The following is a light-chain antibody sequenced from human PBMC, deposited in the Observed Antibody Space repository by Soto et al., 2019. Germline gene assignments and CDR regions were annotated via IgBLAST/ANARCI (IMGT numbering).Light chain of an antibody. CDR1: QSVTNNF. CDR2: GAS. Sequence: IVLKQSPGPLSLSPGERATLSCGASQSVTNNFLAWYQQRPGQAPRLLIYGASSRATGVPDRFSGSGSGTDFTLTISRLEPGDFAVYYCQQYGTPLFTFGPGTKVDIK. CDR3: QQYGTPLFT. V-gene: IGKV3-20*01. J-gene: IGKJ3*01.